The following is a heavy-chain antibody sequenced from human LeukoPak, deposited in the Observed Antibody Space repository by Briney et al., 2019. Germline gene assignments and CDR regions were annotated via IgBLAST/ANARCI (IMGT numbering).Heavy chain of an antibody. D-gene: IGHD5-18*01. CDR3: AIPQGTAMVKEDY. J-gene: IGHJ4*02. Sequence: PGGSLSLSCAASGFTFRNYGMHWGRQAPGKGPEWVVFIRYDGSNKYYADSVKGRFTIYRANSKNTLYLQMNRLRAQNTPLFYFAIPQGTAMVKEDYSGQGTLVTVSS. CDR2: IRYDGSNK. V-gene: IGHV3-30*02. CDR1: GFTFRNYG.